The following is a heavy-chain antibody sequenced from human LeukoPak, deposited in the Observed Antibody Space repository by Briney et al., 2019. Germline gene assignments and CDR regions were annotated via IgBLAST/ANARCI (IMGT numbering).Heavy chain of an antibody. J-gene: IGHJ4*02. V-gene: IGHV3-7*01. CDR3: ARGTYYLFAPPGYFDY. CDR2: IKQDGSEK. Sequence: GGSLRLSCVSSGFTFSSYWMSWVRQAPGKGLEWVANIKQDGSEKYYVDSVKDRFTISRDNAKNSLYLQMNSLRAEDTAVYYCARGTYYLFAPPGYFDYWGQGTLVTVSS. CDR1: GFTFSSYW. D-gene: IGHD3-10*01.